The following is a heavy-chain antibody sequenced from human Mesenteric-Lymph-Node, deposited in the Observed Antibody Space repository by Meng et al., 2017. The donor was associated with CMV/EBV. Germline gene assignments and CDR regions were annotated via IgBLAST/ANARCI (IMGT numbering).Heavy chain of an antibody. CDR1: GFMFSNYA. D-gene: IGHD1-26*01. V-gene: IGHV3-30-3*01. CDR2: ISFDGNRR. CDR3: VRDPEESTNYYGHFDY. J-gene: IGHJ4*02. Sequence: GESLKISCAASGFMFSNYAMHWVRQAPGKGLEWVAVISFDGNRRYYTDSVQVRFTISRDNSKSTLYLQMDSLRAEDTAVYYCVRDPEESTNYYGHFDYWGMGTLVTVSS.